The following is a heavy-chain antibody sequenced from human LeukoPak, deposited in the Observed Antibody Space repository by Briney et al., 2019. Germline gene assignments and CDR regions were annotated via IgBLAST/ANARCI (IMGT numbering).Heavy chain of an antibody. CDR2: IYYSGST. V-gene: IGHV4-39*07. CDR3: ARAGRGLRFLEWLSRIFDP. J-gene: IGHJ5*02. CDR1: GGSISIYY. Sequence: PSETLSLTCTVSGGSISIYYWGWIRQPPGKGLEWIGSIYYSGSTYYNPSLKSRVTISVDTSKNQFSLKLSSVTAADTAVYYCARAGRGLRFLEWLSRIFDPWGQGTLVTVSS. D-gene: IGHD3-3*01.